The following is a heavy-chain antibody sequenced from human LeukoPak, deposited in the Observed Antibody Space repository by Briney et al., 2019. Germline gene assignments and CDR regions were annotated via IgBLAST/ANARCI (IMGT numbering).Heavy chain of an antibody. CDR1: GGSISSYY. V-gene: IGHV4-59*01. J-gene: IGHJ3*02. CDR2: IYYSGST. Sequence: KPSETLSLTCTVSGGSISSYYWSWIRQPPGKGLEWIGYIYYSGSTNYNPSLKSRVTISVDTSKNQFSLKLSSVTAADTAVYYCAREVWGVYDSSGYSAFDIWGQGTMVTVSS. CDR3: AREVWGVYDSSGYSAFDI. D-gene: IGHD3-22*01.